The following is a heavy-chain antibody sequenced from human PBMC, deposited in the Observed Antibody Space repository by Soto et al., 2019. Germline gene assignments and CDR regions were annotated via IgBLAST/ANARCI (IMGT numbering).Heavy chain of an antibody. Sequence: SETLSLTCAFSCGSIISGGYSWSWIRQPPGKGLEWIGYIYHSGSTYYNPSLKSRVTISVDRSKNQFSLKLSSVTAADTAVYYCASELGYCSGGSCYDYGMDVWGQGTTVTVSS. V-gene: IGHV4-30-2*01. CDR3: ASELGYCSGGSCYDYGMDV. J-gene: IGHJ6*02. D-gene: IGHD2-15*01. CDR1: CGSIISGGYS. CDR2: IYHSGST.